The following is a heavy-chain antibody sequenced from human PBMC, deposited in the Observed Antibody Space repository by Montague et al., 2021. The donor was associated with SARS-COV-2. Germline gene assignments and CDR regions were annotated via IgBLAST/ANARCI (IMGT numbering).Heavy chain of an antibody. D-gene: IGHD6-19*01. Sequence: PALVKPTQTLTLTCTFSGFSLSTSGMCVSWIRQPPGKALEWLARIDWDDDKYYSTSLQTRLTISKDTSNNEVVLKLTNLDPVDTATYYCPRMANCIAVAGVFEYWGQGTHVTVSS. CDR1: GFSLSTSGMC. CDR3: PRMANCIAVAGVFEY. CDR2: IDWDDDK. V-gene: IGHV2-70*11. J-gene: IGHJ4*02.